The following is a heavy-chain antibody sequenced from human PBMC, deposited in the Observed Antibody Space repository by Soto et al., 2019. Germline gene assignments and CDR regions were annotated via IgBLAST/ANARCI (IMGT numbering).Heavy chain of an antibody. D-gene: IGHD6-13*01. CDR1: GGSMGSHY. Sequence: SEPISHTWTVSGGSMGSHYLRLIRQPPGKGLEWIGYIYYSGSTNYNPSLKSRVTISVDTSKNQFSLKLSSVTAADTAVYYCARGSSSSWTIFDYWGQGTLVTVSS. V-gene: IGHV4-59*11. J-gene: IGHJ4*02. CDR2: IYYSGST. CDR3: ARGSSSSWTIFDY.